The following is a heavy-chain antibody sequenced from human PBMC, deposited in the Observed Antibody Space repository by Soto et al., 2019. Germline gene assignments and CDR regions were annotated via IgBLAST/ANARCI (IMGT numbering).Heavy chain of an antibody. V-gene: IGHV3-53*01. CDR2: LYDIAGT. CDR3: ARWHRQEHAYDV. D-gene: IGHD1-1*01. Sequence: DVQLVESGGGLIQPGGSLRLSCAAFGLTVSGKKYMAWVRQAPGKGLEWVSALYDIAGTYYADSVKGRFTTSGDSSKTIVYLPMNRLRPDDTAVYYCARWHRQEHAYDVLGQGTTVTVSS. J-gene: IGHJ3*01. CDR1: GLTVSGKKY.